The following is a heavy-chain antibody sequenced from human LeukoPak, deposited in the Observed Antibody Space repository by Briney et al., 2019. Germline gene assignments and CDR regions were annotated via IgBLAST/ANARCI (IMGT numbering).Heavy chain of an antibody. Sequence: PGGSLRLSCAASGFTVGSNYMSWVRQTPGKGLEWVSLIYSGGSTYSADSVKGRFTISRDNSKNTLYLQMNSLRAEDTAVYFCAKGYCSGGSCYFGWFDPWGQGTLVTVSS. D-gene: IGHD2-15*01. CDR2: IYSGGST. CDR3: AKGYCSGGSCYFGWFDP. CDR1: GFTVGSNY. J-gene: IGHJ5*02. V-gene: IGHV3-53*01.